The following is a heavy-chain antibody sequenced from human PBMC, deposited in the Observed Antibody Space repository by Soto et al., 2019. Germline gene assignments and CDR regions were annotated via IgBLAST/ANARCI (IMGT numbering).Heavy chain of an antibody. Sequence: QMQLVQCGAEVKTPGSSVKVSCKASGGIFTRYDIRWVRQAPGQGLEWMGAIIPIFGTANYAQKFQGRVTITADATTSTAYMELSSLRSEDTAMYYCAINEGRDVSTFDYWGQGTLVTVSS. CDR3: AINEGRDVSTFDY. V-gene: IGHV1-69*01. J-gene: IGHJ4*02. D-gene: IGHD3-10*02. CDR2: IIPIFGTA. CDR1: GGIFTRYD.